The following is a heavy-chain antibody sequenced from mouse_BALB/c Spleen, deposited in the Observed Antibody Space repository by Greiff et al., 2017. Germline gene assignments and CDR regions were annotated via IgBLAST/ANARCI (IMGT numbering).Heavy chain of an antibody. Sequence: EVQLKESGPELVKPGASVKISCKASGYSFTGYFMNWVMQSHGKSLEWIGRINPYNGDTFYNQKFKGKATLTVDKSSSTAHMELRSLASEDSAVYYCASPYGSSYFYAMDYWGQGTSVTVSS. CDR1: GYSFTGYF. CDR2: INPYNGDT. J-gene: IGHJ4*01. CDR3: ASPYGSSYFYAMDY. V-gene: IGHV1-20*02. D-gene: IGHD1-1*01.